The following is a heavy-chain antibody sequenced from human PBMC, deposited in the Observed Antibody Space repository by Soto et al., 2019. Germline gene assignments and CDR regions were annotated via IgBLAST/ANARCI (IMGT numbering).Heavy chain of an antibody. V-gene: IGHV1-18*01. D-gene: IGHD4-17*01. J-gene: IGHJ1*01. Sequence: GASVKVSCKASGYTFSTYGISWGRQAPGQGLEWMGWISTYNGNTNYAQKLQGRVTMTTDTSTSTAYMELKSLRSDDTAVYYCARDAADYGDYVYFRHWGQGTLVTVSS. CDR1: GYTFSTYG. CDR2: ISTYNGNT. CDR3: ARDAADYGDYVYFRH.